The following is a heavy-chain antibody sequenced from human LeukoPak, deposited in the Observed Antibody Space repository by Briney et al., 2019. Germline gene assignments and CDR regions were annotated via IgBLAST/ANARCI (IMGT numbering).Heavy chain of an antibody. CDR3: ATNGPGIAVAGYVDY. Sequence: GGSLRLSCAASGFTLSGYAMYWGRQAPGKGLEWVAVISYDGSNDYYADSVKGRFTISRDNSKNTLYLQMNSLRAEDTAVYYCATNGPGIAVAGYVDYWGQGTLVTVSS. J-gene: IGHJ4*02. CDR1: GFTLSGYA. CDR2: ISYDGSND. V-gene: IGHV3-30-3*01. D-gene: IGHD6-19*01.